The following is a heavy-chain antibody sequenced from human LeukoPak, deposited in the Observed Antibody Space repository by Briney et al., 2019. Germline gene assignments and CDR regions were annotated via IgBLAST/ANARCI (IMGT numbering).Heavy chain of an antibody. J-gene: IGHJ4*02. Sequence: GGSLRLSCAASGFIFSNYITNWVRQAPGKGLEWVSAISGSGGSTYYADSVKGRFTISRDNSKNTLCLQMNSLRAEDTAVYYCAKDQLYCSGGSCYSDVDLPDYWGQGTLVTVSS. CDR2: ISGSGGST. CDR3: AKDQLYCSGGSCYSDVDLPDY. D-gene: IGHD2-15*01. V-gene: IGHV3-23*01. CDR1: GFIFSNYI.